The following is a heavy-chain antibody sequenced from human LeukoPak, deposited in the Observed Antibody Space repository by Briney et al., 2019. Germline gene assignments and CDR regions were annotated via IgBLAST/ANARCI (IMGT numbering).Heavy chain of an antibody. CDR2: IYYSGST. V-gene: IGHV4-59*01. Sequence: SETLSLTCAVYGGSFSGYYWSWIRQPPGKGLEWIGYIYYSGSTNYNPSLKSRVTISVDTSKNQFSLKLSSVTAADTAVYYCAREGLGYCSGGSCSDPFDIWGQGTMVTVSS. CDR1: GGSFSGYY. J-gene: IGHJ3*02. CDR3: AREGLGYCSGGSCSDPFDI. D-gene: IGHD2-15*01.